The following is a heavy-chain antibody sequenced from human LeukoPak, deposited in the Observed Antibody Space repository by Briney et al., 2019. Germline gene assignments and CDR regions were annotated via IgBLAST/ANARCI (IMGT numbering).Heavy chain of an antibody. CDR2: IYYSGST. J-gene: IGHJ4*02. CDR1: GGSISSGDYY. V-gene: IGHV4-30-4*08. D-gene: IGHD1-26*01. Sequence: SQTLSLTCTVSGGSISSGDYYWSWIRQPPGKGLEWIGYIYYSGSTYYNPSLKSRVTISVDTSKNQFSLKLSSVTAADTAVYYCARAAQDSGSYHLFYWGQGTLVTVSS. CDR3: ARAAQDSGSYHLFY.